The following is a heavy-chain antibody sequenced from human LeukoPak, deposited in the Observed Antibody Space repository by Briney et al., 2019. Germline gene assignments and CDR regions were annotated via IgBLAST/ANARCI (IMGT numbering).Heavy chain of an antibody. J-gene: IGHJ4*02. CDR1: GYTLTELS. D-gene: IGHD3-22*01. V-gene: IGHV1-24*01. CDR3: ATDLTETKDYYDSSGSTKNDY. CDR2: FDPEDGET. Sequence: GASVKVSCKVSGYTLTELSMHWVRQAPGKGLEWMGGFDPEDGETIYAQKFQGRVTMTEDTSTDTAYMELSSLRSEDTAVYYCATDLTETKDYYDSSGSTKNDYWGQGTLVTVSS.